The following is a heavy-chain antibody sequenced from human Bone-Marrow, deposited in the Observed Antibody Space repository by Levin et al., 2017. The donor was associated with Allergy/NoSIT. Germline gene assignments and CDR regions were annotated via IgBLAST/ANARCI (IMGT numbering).Heavy chain of an antibody. D-gene: IGHD3-22*01. CDR2: ISPNSGGT. J-gene: IGHJ4*02. Sequence: ASVKVSCKASGYSFTGFYLHWIRQAPRQGLEWMGWISPNSGGTNYAQKFQGRVTMSRDTSISTAYMELSRLRSDDTAVYYCSRRPHYYDSSGYYGSHAFDIWGQGTLVTVSS. CDR1: GYSFTGFY. CDR3: SRRPHYYDSSGYYGSHAFDI. V-gene: IGHV1-2*02.